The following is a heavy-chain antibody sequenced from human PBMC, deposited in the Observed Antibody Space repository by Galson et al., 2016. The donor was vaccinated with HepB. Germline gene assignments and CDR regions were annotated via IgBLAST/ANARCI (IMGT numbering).Heavy chain of an antibody. Sequence: SLRLSCAASGFPFSDYAMTWVRQAPGKGLEWVSTISGSGANTYYADSAKGRFAISRDNSKNTVYLQMNSLRAEDTAVFYCARERRRFYDFWRGYFIHDYWGQGTLVTVSS. CDR3: ARERRRFYDFWRGYFIHDY. J-gene: IGHJ4*02. CDR2: ISGSGANT. V-gene: IGHV3-23*01. CDR1: GFPFSDYA. D-gene: IGHD3-3*01.